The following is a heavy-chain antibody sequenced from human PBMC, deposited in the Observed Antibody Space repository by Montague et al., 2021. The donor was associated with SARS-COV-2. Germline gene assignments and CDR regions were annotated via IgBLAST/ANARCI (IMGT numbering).Heavy chain of an antibody. V-gene: IGHV2-70*01. CDR2: SDWDDDK. D-gene: IGHD6-13*01. J-gene: IGHJ4*02. CDR1: GFSLSTSGMC. Sequence: PALMKPTQTLTLTCTFSGFSLSTSGMCVSWIRQPPGKALEWLALSDWDDDKYYSTSLKTRLTISKDTSKHQVVLTMTNMDPVDTATYYCARIFDSSWPTFDYWGQGTLVTVSS. CDR3: ARIFDSSWPTFDY.